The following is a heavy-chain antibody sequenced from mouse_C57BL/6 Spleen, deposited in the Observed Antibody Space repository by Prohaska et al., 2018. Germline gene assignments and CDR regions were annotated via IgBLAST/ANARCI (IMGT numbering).Heavy chain of an antibody. CDR1: GFTFINYW. V-gene: IGHV6-3*01. CDR3: TGPGSSLGD. D-gene: IGHD1-1*01. J-gene: IGHJ2*01. CDR2: IRLKYDNYAT. Sequence: EVKLEESGGGLVQPGGSMKLSCVASGFTFINYWLNWVRQSPEKGLEWVAQIRLKYDNYATNYAEYVKGRFTISREDSKSSGYLQMNNLRAEDTGIDYCTGPGSSLGDWGQGTTLTVSS.